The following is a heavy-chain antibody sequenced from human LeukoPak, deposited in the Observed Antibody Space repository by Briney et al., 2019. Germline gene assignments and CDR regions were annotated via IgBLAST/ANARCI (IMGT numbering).Heavy chain of an antibody. D-gene: IGHD6-19*01. J-gene: IGHJ4*02. CDR2: IDPSDSYT. CDR1: GYXFTSYW. Sequence: GESLKISCNGSGYXFTSYWIGWVRQMPGKGLEWMGRIDPSDSYTNYSPSFRGHVTISVDKSLSAAYLQWRSLKASDSAVYYCARRDRTGWYDFDYWGQGTLVTVSS. V-gene: IGHV5-10-1*01. CDR3: ARRDRTGWYDFDY.